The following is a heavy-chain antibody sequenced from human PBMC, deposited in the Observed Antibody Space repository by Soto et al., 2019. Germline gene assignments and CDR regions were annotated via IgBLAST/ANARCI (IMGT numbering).Heavy chain of an antibody. J-gene: IGHJ4*02. CDR3: ARYNWNYFDY. D-gene: IGHD1-20*01. Sequence: QVQLQESGPGLVKHSETLSLTCTVSGGSISSYYWSWIRQPPGKGLEWIGYIYYSGSTNYNPSLKSRVTISVDTAKNQFSLKLSSVTAADTAVYYCARYNWNYFDYWGQGTLVTVSS. V-gene: IGHV4-59*01. CDR2: IYYSGST. CDR1: GGSISSYY.